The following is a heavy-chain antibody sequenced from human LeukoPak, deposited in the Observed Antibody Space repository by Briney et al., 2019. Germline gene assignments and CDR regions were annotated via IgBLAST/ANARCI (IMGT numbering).Heavy chain of an antibody. D-gene: IGHD4-23*01. CDR3: ARIRSNYGGNVDY. V-gene: IGHV5-51*01. CDR1: GYSFTNYW. J-gene: IGHJ4*02. CDR2: IYPGDSDA. Sequence: GESLKISCKGSGYSFTNYWIGWVRQMPGKGLKWMGIIYPGDSDARYSPSFQGQVTISADKSISTAYLQWSSLKASDTAMYYCARIRSNYGGNVDYWGQGTLVTVSS.